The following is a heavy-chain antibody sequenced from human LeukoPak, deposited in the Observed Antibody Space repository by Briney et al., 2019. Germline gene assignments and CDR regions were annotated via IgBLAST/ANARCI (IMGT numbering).Heavy chain of an antibody. CDR2: IYTSGST. CDR3: AREGIVGAKDAFDI. Sequence: PSETLSLTCTVSGGSITSYYWSWIRQPARKGLEWIGRIYTSGSTNYNPSLKSRVTMSVDTSKSQFSLKLSSVTAADTAVYYCAREGIVGAKDAFDIWGQGTMVTVSS. CDR1: GGSITSYY. V-gene: IGHV4-4*07. D-gene: IGHD1-26*01. J-gene: IGHJ3*02.